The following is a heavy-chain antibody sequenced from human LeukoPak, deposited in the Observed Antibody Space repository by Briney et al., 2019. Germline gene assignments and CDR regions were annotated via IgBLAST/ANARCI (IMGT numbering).Heavy chain of an antibody. V-gene: IGHV1-2*02. Sequence: ASAKVSCKASGYTFTGYYMHWVRQAPGQGLEWMGWINPNSGGTNYAQKFQGRVTMTRDTSISTAYMELSRLRSDGTAVYYCARDSTITGTTFADYWGQGTLVTVSS. CDR3: ARDSTITGTTFADY. J-gene: IGHJ4*02. CDR1: GYTFTGYY. D-gene: IGHD1-7*01. CDR2: INPNSGGT.